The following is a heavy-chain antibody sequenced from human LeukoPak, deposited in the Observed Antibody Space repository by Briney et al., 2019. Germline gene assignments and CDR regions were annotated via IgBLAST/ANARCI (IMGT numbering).Heavy chain of an antibody. D-gene: IGHD4-17*01. V-gene: IGHV3-48*04. CDR3: ARDGDYYAPLDY. CDR1: GFTFSSFS. CDR2: ISSSSSTI. Sequence: GGSLRLSFAASGFTFSSFSMNWVRQAPGKGLEWLSYISSSSSTIYYADSVKGRFTISRDNAKNSLYLQMNSLRAEDTAVYYCARDGDYYAPLDYWGQGTLVTVSS. J-gene: IGHJ4*02.